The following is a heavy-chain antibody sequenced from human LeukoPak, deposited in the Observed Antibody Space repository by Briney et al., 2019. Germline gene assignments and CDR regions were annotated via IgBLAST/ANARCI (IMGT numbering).Heavy chain of an antibody. Sequence: GGSLRLSCEASGFTFSNYSMNWVRQAPGKGLEWVSYIRSSSSTIYYADSVKGRFTISRDNAKNSLYLQMNSLRAEDTAVYYCARDFGSSWYYYFDFWGQGTLVTVSS. CDR3: ARDFGSSWYYYFDF. V-gene: IGHV3-48*01. J-gene: IGHJ4*02. D-gene: IGHD6-13*01. CDR1: GFTFSNYS. CDR2: IRSSSSTI.